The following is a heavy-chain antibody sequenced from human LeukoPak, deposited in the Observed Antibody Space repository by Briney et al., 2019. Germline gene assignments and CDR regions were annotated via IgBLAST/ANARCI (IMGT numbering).Heavy chain of an antibody. V-gene: IGHV1-69*06. CDR1: GGTFSSYA. D-gene: IGHD1-26*01. Sequence: ASVKVSCKASGGTFSSYAISWVRQAPGQGLERMGGIIPIFGTANYAQKFQGRVTITADKSTSTAYMELSSLRSEDTAVYYCARDRGSYVTFDIWGQGTMVTVSS. CDR3: ARDRGSYVTFDI. J-gene: IGHJ3*02. CDR2: IIPIFGTA.